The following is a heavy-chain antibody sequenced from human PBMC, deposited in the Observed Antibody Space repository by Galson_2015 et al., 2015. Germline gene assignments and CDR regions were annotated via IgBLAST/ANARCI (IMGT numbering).Heavy chain of an antibody. J-gene: IGHJ3*02. CDR2: INPSGGST. D-gene: IGHD3-16*02. CDR3: AKGDYIWGSYRPDAFDI. V-gene: IGHV1-46*01. CDR1: GYTFTSYY. Sequence: VKVSCKAFGYTFTSYYMHWVRQAPGQGLEWMGIINPSGGSTSYAQKFQGRVTMTRDTSTSTVYMELSSLRSEDTAVYYCAKGDYIWGSYRPDAFDIWGQGTMVTVSS.